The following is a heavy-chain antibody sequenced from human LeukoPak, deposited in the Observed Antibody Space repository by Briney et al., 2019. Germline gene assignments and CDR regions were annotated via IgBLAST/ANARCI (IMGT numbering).Heavy chain of an antibody. CDR2: INHSGST. D-gene: IGHD6-6*01. Sequence: PSETLSLTCTVSGGSINSNSYYWGWIRQPPGKGLEWIGEINHSGSTNYNPSLKSRVTISVDTSKNQFSLKLSSVTAADTAVYYCATDSSSFWSRWFDPWGQGTLVTVSS. CDR1: GGSINSNSYY. V-gene: IGHV4-39*07. CDR3: ATDSSSFWSRWFDP. J-gene: IGHJ5*02.